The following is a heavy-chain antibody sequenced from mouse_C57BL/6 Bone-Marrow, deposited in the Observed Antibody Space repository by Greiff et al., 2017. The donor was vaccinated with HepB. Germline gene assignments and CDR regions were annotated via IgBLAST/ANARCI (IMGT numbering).Heavy chain of an antibody. Sequence: QVHVKQPGAELVKPGASVKLSCKASGYTFTSYWMHWVKQRPGQGLEWIGMIHPNSGSTNYNEKFKSKATLTVDKSSSTAYMQLSSLTSEDSAVYYCARKEGIYYYGSSRFAYWGQGTLVTVSA. V-gene: IGHV1-64*01. D-gene: IGHD1-1*01. CDR2: IHPNSGST. CDR3: ARKEGIYYYGSSRFAY. CDR1: GYTFTSYW. J-gene: IGHJ3*01.